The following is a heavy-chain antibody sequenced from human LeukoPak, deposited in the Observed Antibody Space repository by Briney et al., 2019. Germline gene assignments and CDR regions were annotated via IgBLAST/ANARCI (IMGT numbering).Heavy chain of an antibody. V-gene: IGHV4-4*07. CDR2: IYTSGST. J-gene: IGHJ3*02. D-gene: IGHD3-3*01. CDR3: ARGGRSFYDFWSGYYLNAFDI. Sequence: SETLSLTCTVSGGSISSYYWSWIRQPAGKGLEWIGRIYTSGSTNYNPSLKSRVTMSVDTSKNQFSLKLSSVTAADTAVYYCARGGRSFYDFWSGYYLNAFDIWGQGTMVTVSS. CDR1: GGSISSYY.